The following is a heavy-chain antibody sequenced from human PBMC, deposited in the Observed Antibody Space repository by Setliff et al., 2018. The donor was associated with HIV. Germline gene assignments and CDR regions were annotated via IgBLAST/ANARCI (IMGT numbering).Heavy chain of an antibody. Sequence: PSETLSLTCAVYGGSFSGYYWSWIRQPPGKGLEWIGSIYHSGPTYYNPSLKGRITMSVDTSRNQFSLRLTYVTATDTAVYFCARLEQLINWFDPWGQGTLVTVSS. CDR2: IYHSGPT. CDR1: GGSFSGYY. J-gene: IGHJ5*02. V-gene: IGHV4-34*01. CDR3: ARLEQLINWFDP. D-gene: IGHD1-1*01.